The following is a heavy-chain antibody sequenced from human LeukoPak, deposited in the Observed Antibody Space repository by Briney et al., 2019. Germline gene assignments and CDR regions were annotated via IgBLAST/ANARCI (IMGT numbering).Heavy chain of an antibody. CDR2: ISADDTG. Sequence: GGSLRLSCAVSGFTFSSYAMTWVRQVPGKGLDWVSAISADDTGYYADSVKGRFIVSRDNSKNNLYLQLNRLRVEDTAVYYCAKEHDLWHEEGNWFDPWGQGTLVTVSS. J-gene: IGHJ5*02. D-gene: IGHD3-3*01. V-gene: IGHV3-23*01. CDR1: GFTFSSYA. CDR3: AKEHDLWHEEGNWFDP.